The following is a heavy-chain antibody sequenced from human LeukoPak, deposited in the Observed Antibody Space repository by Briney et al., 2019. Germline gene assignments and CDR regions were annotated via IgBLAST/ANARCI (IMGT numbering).Heavy chain of an antibody. CDR2: IYYSGST. CDR3: ARRADYFDY. V-gene: IGHV4-59*08. J-gene: IGHJ4*02. Sequence: PSETLSLTCTVSGGSISSYYWSWIRQPPGKGLEWIGYIYYSGSTNYNPSLKSRVTISVDTSKNQFALKLSYVTAADTAVYYCARRADYFDYWGQGTLVTVSS. D-gene: IGHD6-25*01. CDR1: GGSISSYY.